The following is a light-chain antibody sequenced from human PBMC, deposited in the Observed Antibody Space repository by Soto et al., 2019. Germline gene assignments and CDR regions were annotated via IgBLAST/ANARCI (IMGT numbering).Light chain of an antibody. CDR1: QSVSSSS. J-gene: IGKJ1*01. Sequence: IVLTQFPDTLSLSPGARATLSCRASQSVSSSSLAWYQQRRGQAPRLLIHGASSRATGIPDRFSGSGSGTDLTITISRLEPEDVAVYYCQQYGSSPRTFGQGTKVDIK. V-gene: IGKV3-20*01. CDR2: GAS. CDR3: QQYGSSPRT.